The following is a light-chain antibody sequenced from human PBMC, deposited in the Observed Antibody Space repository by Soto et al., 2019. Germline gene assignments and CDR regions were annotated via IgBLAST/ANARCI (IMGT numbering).Light chain of an antibody. J-gene: IGKJ4*01. CDR1: QTVRNNY. Sequence: EIVLTQSPGTRSLFPGERATLSCRATQTVRNNYLAWYQQKPGQAPRLLIYDASSRATGIPDRFSGGGSGTDFTLTISRLEPEDFAVYYCQQFSSYPLTFGGGTKVDIK. V-gene: IGKV3-20*01. CDR2: DAS. CDR3: QQFSSYPLT.